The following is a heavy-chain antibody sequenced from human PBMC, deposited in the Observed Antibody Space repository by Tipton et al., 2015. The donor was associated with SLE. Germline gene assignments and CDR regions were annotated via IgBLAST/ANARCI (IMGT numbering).Heavy chain of an antibody. J-gene: IGHJ3*02. D-gene: IGHD3-3*01. CDR3: ARPARVLEWFSAFDI. Sequence: QLVQSGAEVKKPGESLKISCKGSGYSFTSYWIGWVRQMPGKGLEWMGIIYPGDSDTRYSPSFQGQVTISADKSISTAYLQWSSLKAPDPAIYYCARPARVLEWFSAFDIWGQGTMVTVSS. CDR1: GYSFTSYW. V-gene: IGHV5-51*03. CDR2: IYPGDSDT.